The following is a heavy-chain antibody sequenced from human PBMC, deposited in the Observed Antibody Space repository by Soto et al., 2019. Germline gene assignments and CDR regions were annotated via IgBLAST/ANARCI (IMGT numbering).Heavy chain of an antibody. V-gene: IGHV3-11*01. Sequence: PGGSLRLSCAASGFTFSDYYMSWIRQAPGKGLEWVSYISSSGSTIYYADSVKGRFTISRDNAKNSLYLQMNSLRAEDTAVYYCASPDITIFGVVIINVYWGQGTLVTVSS. D-gene: IGHD3-3*01. CDR2: ISSSGSTI. CDR1: GFTFSDYY. J-gene: IGHJ4*02. CDR3: ASPDITIFGVVIINVY.